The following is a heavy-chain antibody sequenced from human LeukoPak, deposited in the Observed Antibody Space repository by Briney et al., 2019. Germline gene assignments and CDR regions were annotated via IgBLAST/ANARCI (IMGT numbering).Heavy chain of an antibody. D-gene: IGHD2-2*01. CDR1: GGSISSYY. Sequence: PSETLSLTCTVSGGSISSYYWSWIRQPPGKGLEWIGYIYYSGSTNYNPSLKSRVTISVDTSKNQFSLKLSSVTAADTAVYYCARYSDCSSTSCYWGDNWFDTWGQGTLSPSPQ. J-gene: IGHJ5*02. CDR3: ARYSDCSSTSCYWGDNWFDT. V-gene: IGHV4-59*01. CDR2: IYYSGST.